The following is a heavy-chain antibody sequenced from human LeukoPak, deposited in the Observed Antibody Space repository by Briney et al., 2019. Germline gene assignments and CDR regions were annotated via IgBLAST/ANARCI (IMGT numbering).Heavy chain of an antibody. D-gene: IGHD1-1*01. CDR1: GFTFSDYS. CDR3: AIHHNYAFDN. Sequence: PGGSLRLSCAASGFTFSDYSINWVRQAPGKGLEWISWIGISSGNTKYADSVKGRFTISGDNAKNSLYLQMNSLRVEDTAVYYCAIHHNYAFDNWGQGTLVTVSS. J-gene: IGHJ4*02. V-gene: IGHV3-48*04. CDR2: IGISSGNT.